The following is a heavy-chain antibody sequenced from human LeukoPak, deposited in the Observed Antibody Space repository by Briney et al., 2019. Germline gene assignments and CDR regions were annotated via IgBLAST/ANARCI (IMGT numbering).Heavy chain of an antibody. Sequence: SKTLSLTCTVSGYSISSGYYWGWIRQPPGKGLEWIGSIYHSGSTYYNPSLKSRVTISVDTSKNQFSLKLSSVTAADTAVYYCARVMLRYYGSGSYTNFDYWGQGTLVTVSS. D-gene: IGHD3-10*01. CDR3: ARVMLRYYGSGSYTNFDY. J-gene: IGHJ4*02. CDR2: IYHSGST. CDR1: GYSISSGYY. V-gene: IGHV4-38-2*02.